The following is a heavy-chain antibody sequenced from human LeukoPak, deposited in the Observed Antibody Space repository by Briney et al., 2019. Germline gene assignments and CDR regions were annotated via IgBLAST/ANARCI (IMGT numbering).Heavy chain of an antibody. CDR1: GGAFSGYY. J-gene: IGHJ4*02. Sequence: PSETLSLTCAVYGGAFSGYYWSWIRQPPGKGLEWIGEINHSGSTNYNPPLKSRVTISVDKSKNQFSLNLSSVTAADTAVYYCARARRDSGYYKLGYWGQGILVTVSS. CDR3: ARARRDSGYYKLGY. V-gene: IGHV4-34*01. CDR2: INHSGST. D-gene: IGHD3-3*01.